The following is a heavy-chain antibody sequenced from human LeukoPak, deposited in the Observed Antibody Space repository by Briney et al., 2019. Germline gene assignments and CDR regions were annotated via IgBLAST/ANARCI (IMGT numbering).Heavy chain of an antibody. J-gene: IGHJ5*02. Sequence: PSETLSLTCTVSGGSISSGSYCWSWIRQPAGKGLEWIGRIYTSGSTNYNPSLKSRVTISVDTSKNQFSLKLSSVTAADTAVYYCARDRNSIFGVVSIYWFDPWGQGTLVTVSS. CDR1: GGSISSGSYC. V-gene: IGHV4-61*02. CDR3: ARDRNSIFGVVSIYWFDP. CDR2: IYTSGST. D-gene: IGHD3-3*01.